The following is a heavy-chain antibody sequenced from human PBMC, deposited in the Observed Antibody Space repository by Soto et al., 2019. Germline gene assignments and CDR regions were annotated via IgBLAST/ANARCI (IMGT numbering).Heavy chain of an antibody. Sequence: SQTLSLTCAISGDSVSSNSAAWNWIRQSPSRGLEWLGRTYYRSKWYNDYAVSVKSRITINPDTSKNQFSLQLNSVTPEDTAEYYCARALAEAVAGTYYFDYWGQGTLVTVSS. CDR3: ARALAEAVAGTYYFDY. V-gene: IGHV6-1*01. CDR2: TYYRSKWYN. D-gene: IGHD6-19*01. CDR1: GDSVSSNSAA. J-gene: IGHJ4*02.